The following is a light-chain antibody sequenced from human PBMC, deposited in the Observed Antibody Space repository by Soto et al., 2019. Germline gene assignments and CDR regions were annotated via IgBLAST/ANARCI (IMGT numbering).Light chain of an antibody. V-gene: IGKV1-12*01. CDR3: QQTDIFPYT. CDR2: AAN. J-gene: IGKJ2*01. Sequence: DIQMTQSPSSVSASVGDRVTIACRASQDIDSWLVWYQQRPGEAPKLLIYAANSLQSGVPSRFSGSGSGTDFTLTISYLQPEDFATYYCQQTDIFPYTFGLGTKLEIK. CDR1: QDIDSW.